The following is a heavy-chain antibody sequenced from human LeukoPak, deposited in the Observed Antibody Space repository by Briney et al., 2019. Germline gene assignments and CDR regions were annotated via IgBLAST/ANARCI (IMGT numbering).Heavy chain of an antibody. J-gene: IGHJ4*02. CDR2: IIPIFGTA. Sequence: SVKVSCKASGGTFSSYAISWVRQAPGQGLEWMGGIIPIFGTANYAQKFQGRVTITTDESTSTAYMELSSLRSEDTAVYYCARAGSSSWTGYSDYWGQGTLVTVSA. D-gene: IGHD6-13*01. CDR1: GGTFSSYA. V-gene: IGHV1-69*05. CDR3: ARAGSSSWTGYSDY.